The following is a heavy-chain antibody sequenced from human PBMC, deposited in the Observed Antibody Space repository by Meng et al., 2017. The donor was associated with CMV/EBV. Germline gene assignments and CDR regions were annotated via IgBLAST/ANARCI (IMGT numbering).Heavy chain of an antibody. CDR1: GGSFSGYY. V-gene: IGHV4-34*01. Sequence: QVRYSKCGAGFLKPSRRLSHTWPGHGGSFSGYYWSWIRQPPGKGLEWIGEINHSGSTNYNPSLKSRVTISVDTSKNQFSLKLSSVTAADTAVYYCARESMVRGEDWGQGTLVTVSS. J-gene: IGHJ4*02. D-gene: IGHD3-10*01. CDR2: INHSGST. CDR3: ARESMVRGED.